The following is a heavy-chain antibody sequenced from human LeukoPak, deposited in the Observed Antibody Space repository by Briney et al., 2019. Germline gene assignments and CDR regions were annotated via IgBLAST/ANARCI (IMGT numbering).Heavy chain of an antibody. CDR3: TREVNYDSSGA. V-gene: IGHV4-4*02. D-gene: IGHD3-22*01. Sequence: SGTLSLTCVVSGNSISSDYWWSWVRQSPGKGLEWIGEIFHDGSTNSNPSLESRLTMSVDKSKNQFSLELRSVTAADTAVYYCTREVNYDSSGAWGQGRMVIVSS. J-gene: IGHJ3*01. CDR2: IFHDGST. CDR1: GNSISSDYW.